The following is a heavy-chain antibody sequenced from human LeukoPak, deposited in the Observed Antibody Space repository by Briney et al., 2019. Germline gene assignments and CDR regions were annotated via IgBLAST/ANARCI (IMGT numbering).Heavy chain of an antibody. CDR2: IYENGRT. J-gene: IGHJ6*02. CDR1: GGSIGNFF. D-gene: IGHD1-26*01. Sequence: PSETLSLTCTVSGGSIGNFFWSWIRQSPGEGLEWIGFIYENGRTSYNPSLKSRVTISVDMSKNQFSLRLTSMTAADTAVYYCARDWELGHWGQGTTVTVSS. V-gene: IGHV4-59*01. CDR3: ARDWELGH.